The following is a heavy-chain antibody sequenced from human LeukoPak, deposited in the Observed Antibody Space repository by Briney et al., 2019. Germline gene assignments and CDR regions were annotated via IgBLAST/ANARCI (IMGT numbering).Heavy chain of an antibody. D-gene: IGHD5-18*01. CDR1: GFTFSTFG. J-gene: IGHJ6*02. V-gene: IGHV3-33*01. CDR2: IWYDGTNK. CDR3: ARAGNTAYDIDV. Sequence: GGSLRLSCAASGFTFSTFGMHWVRQAPGKGLEWVAIIWYDGTNKYYADSVKGRFTVSRDSSKNTLYLQMNSLRAEDTAVYYFARAGNTAYDIDVWGQGTTVTVSS.